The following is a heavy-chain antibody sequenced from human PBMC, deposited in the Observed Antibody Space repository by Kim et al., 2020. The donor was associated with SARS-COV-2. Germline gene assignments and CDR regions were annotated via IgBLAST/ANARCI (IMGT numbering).Heavy chain of an antibody. CDR3: ARGSTVTTSLPSNY. D-gene: IGHD4-17*01. V-gene: IGHV1-2*02. J-gene: IGHJ4*02. Sequence: AQKFQGRVTMTRDTSISTAYMELSRLRSDDTAVYYCARGSTVTTSLPSNYWGQGTLVTVSS.